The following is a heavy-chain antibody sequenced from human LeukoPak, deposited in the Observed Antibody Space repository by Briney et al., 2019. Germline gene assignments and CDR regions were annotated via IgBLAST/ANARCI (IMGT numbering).Heavy chain of an antibody. Sequence: SVKVSCTASGGTFSSYAISWVRQAPGQGLEWMGGIIPIFGTANYAQKFQGRVTITADESTSTAYMELSSLRSEDTAVYYCARVCRDGSSYYFDYWGQGTLVTVSS. D-gene: IGHD5-24*01. CDR2: IIPIFGTA. CDR3: ARVCRDGSSYYFDY. J-gene: IGHJ4*02. V-gene: IGHV1-69*13. CDR1: GGTFSSYA.